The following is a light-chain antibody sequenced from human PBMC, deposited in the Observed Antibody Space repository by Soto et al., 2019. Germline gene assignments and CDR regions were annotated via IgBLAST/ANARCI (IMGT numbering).Light chain of an antibody. V-gene: IGKV3-15*01. CDR1: QSVTSN. CDR2: VAS. J-gene: IGKJ4*02. Sequence: EIVMTQSPATLSVSPGERATLSCGASQSVTSNLAWYDQKPGEAPSRLIYVASTSDTGTPARFSGSGSGTEFTLTISSLQSEDFAVYYCQQYIRSPLTFGGGTKVEIK. CDR3: QQYIRSPLT.